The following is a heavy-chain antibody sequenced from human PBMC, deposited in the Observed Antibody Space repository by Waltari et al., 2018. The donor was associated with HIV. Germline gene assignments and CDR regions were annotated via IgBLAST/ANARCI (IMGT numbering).Heavy chain of an antibody. V-gene: IGHV3-30-3*01. CDR2: ISNDGNNK. CDR3: AREGEGTWEWHAFDV. J-gene: IGHJ3*01. D-gene: IGHD1-26*01. Sequence: QVQLVESGGGVVQPGRSLSLSCAASGFTFSSYTLPWVRQAPGKGLEWVAVISNDGNNKYYAESVKGRFTISRDNSKNTLYLQMNSLRVEDTALYYCAREGEGTWEWHAFDVWGQETMVTVSS. CDR1: GFTFSSYT.